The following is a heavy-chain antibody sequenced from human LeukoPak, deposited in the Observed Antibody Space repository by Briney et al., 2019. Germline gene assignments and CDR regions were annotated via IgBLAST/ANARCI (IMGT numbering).Heavy chain of an antibody. D-gene: IGHD2-15*01. CDR1: GVSISNYY. CDR3: ARMQGFCSGNSCYSGSFDY. J-gene: IGHJ4*02. V-gene: IGHV4-59*01. CDR2: IYYSGST. Sequence: SSETLSLTCTVSGVSISNYYWSWLRQPPGKGLEWLAYIYYSGSTNYNPSLKSRVTISVDTSKNQFSLRLSSVTAADTAVYYCARMQGFCSGNSCYSGSFDYWGQGTLVTVSS.